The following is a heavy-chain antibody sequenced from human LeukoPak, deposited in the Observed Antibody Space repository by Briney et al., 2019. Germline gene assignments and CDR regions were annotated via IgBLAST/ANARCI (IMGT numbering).Heavy chain of an antibody. V-gene: IGHV1-2*02. Sequence: ASVKVSCKASGYTFTAYYIHWVRQAPGQGLEWMGWINPNSGGTNYAQTFQGRVTTTRDTSISTAYMELRLRSDDTAVYYCARDHYDSSGYFDSWGQGTLVTVSS. CDR2: INPNSGGT. CDR1: GYTFTAYY. J-gene: IGHJ4*02. D-gene: IGHD3-22*01. CDR3: ARDHYDSSGYFDS.